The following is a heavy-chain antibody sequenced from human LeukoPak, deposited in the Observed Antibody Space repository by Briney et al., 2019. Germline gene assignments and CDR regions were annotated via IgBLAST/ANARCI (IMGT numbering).Heavy chain of an antibody. Sequence: PSETLSLTCTVSGGSISSSSYYRGWIRQPPGKGLEWIGSIYYSGSTHYNPSLKSRVTISADTSKNQFSLKLSSVTAADTAVYYCAREGLDSNGYEMDYWGQGTLVTVSS. D-gene: IGHD3-22*01. V-gene: IGHV4-39*02. CDR1: GGSISSSSYY. CDR3: AREGLDSNGYEMDY. CDR2: IYYSGST. J-gene: IGHJ4*02.